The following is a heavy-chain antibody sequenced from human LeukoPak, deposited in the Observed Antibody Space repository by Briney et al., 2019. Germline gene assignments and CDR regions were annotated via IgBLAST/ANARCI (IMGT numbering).Heavy chain of an antibody. J-gene: IGHJ4*02. CDR3: ARAAYSGSYHSDY. CDR2: IYYSGST. CDR1: GGSISSYY. V-gene: IGHV4-59*01. Sequence: PSETLSLTCTVSGGSISSYYWSWIRQPPGKGLEWIGYIYYSGSTNYNPSLKSRVTISVDTSKNQFSLKLSSVTAADTAVYYCARAAYSGSYHSDYWGQGTLDTVSS. D-gene: IGHD1-26*01.